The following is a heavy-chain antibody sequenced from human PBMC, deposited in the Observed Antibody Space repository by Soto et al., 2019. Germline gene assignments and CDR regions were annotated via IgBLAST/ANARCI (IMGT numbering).Heavy chain of an antibody. CDR3: ARMAFGHYDILTGYYYYGMDV. J-gene: IGHJ6*02. Sequence: ASVKVSCKASGYTFTSYDINWVRQATGQGLEWMGWMNPNSGNTGYAQKFQGRVTMTRNTSISTVYMELSSLRSEDTAVYYCARMAFGHYDILTGYYYYGMDVWGQGTTVTVSS. CDR1: GYTFTSYD. V-gene: IGHV1-8*01. D-gene: IGHD3-9*01. CDR2: MNPNSGNT.